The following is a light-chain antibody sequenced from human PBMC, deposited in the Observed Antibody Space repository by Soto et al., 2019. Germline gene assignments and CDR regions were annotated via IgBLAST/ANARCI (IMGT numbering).Light chain of an antibody. Sequence: EIVLTQSPATLSLSPWERATLSCRASQYITIYLAWYQQKPGQAPRLLIYDASNRATGIPARFSGSGSGTDFTLTISSLEPDDFAVYYCQQRADWPINFGQGTRLEIK. CDR2: DAS. J-gene: IGKJ5*01. CDR1: QYITIY. V-gene: IGKV3-11*01. CDR3: QQRADWPIN.